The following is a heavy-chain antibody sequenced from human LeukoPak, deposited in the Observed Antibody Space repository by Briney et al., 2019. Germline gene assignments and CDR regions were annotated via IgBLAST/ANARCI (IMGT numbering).Heavy chain of an antibody. D-gene: IGHD3-10*01. Sequence: GGSLRLSCAASGFSFSSYGMHWVRQAPGKGMDWVAFIRYDGTNKYFADSVKCRFTISRDNSKNTVSLQLNSLRPEDTAVYYCAKNLYGDDAFDIWGQGTMVTVSS. CDR2: IRYDGTNK. V-gene: IGHV3-30*02. CDR1: GFSFSSYG. CDR3: AKNLYGDDAFDI. J-gene: IGHJ3*02.